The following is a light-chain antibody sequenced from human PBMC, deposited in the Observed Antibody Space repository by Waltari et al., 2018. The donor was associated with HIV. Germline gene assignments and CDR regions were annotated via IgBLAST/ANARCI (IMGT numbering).Light chain of an antibody. CDR3: QQYYSTPHT. V-gene: IGKV4-1*01. CDR2: LAS. CDR1: LKVLLSYNSKKY. J-gene: IGKJ4*01. Sequence: VMINHPDPPLVFLGEGATTNWRCRLKVLLSYNSKKYLDWYQQKPGQPPNLLIYLASNRESGVSDQFSGSGSETEFTLNISSLQAEDVGVYYCQQYYSTPHTFGGGTKLEIK.